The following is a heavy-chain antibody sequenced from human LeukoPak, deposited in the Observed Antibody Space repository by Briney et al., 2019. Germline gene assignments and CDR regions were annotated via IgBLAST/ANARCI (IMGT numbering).Heavy chain of an antibody. V-gene: IGHV4-34*01. CDR3: ARGVGTFRSDP. D-gene: IGHD2/OR15-2a*01. CDR2: INHSGST. Sequence: SETLSLTCAVYGGSFSGYYWSWIRQPPGKGLEWIGEINHSGSTNYNPSLKSRVTISVDTSKNQFSLKLSSVTAADTAVYYCARGVGTFRSDPWGQGPRVTVSS. J-gene: IGHJ5*02. CDR1: GGSFSGYY.